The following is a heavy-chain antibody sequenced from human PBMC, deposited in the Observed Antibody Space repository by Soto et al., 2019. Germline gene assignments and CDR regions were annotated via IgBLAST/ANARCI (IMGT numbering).Heavy chain of an antibody. Sequence: TLSLTCTVSGGSISSGDYYWSWIRQPPGKGLEWIGYIYYSGSTYYNPSLKSRVTISVDTSKNQFSLKLSSVTAADTAVYYCARVGRYYYDSSGYYYDGMDVWGQGTTVTVSS. CDR3: ARVGRYYYDSSGYYYDGMDV. CDR2: IYYSGST. J-gene: IGHJ6*02. CDR1: GGSISSGDYY. V-gene: IGHV4-30-4*01. D-gene: IGHD3-22*01.